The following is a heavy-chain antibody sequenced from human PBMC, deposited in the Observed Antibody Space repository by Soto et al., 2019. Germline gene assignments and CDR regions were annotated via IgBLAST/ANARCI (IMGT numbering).Heavy chain of an antibody. D-gene: IGHD3-22*01. CDR3: ARASEWLFLLNY. J-gene: IGHJ4*02. V-gene: IGHV1-69*13. CDR2: IIPIFGTA. Sequence: ASVKVSCKASGGTFSSYAISWVRQAPGQGLEWMGGIIPIFGTANYAQRFQGRVTITADESTSTAYMELSSLRSEDTAVYYCARASEWLFLLNYWGQGTLVTVSS. CDR1: GGTFSSYA.